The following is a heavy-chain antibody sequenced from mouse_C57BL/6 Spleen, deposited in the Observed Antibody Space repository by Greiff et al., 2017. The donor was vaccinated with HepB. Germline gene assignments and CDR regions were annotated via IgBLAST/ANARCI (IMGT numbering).Heavy chain of an antibody. D-gene: IGHD2-4*01. Sequence: EVKLVESGEGLVKPGGSLKLSCAASGFTFSSYAMSWVRQTPEKRLEWVAYISSGGDYIYYADTVKGRFTISRDNARNTLYLQMSSLKSEDTAMYYCTREEITTRYYFDYWGQGTTLTVSS. J-gene: IGHJ2*01. CDR3: TREEITTRYYFDY. V-gene: IGHV5-9-1*02. CDR2: ISSGGDYI. CDR1: GFTFSSYA.